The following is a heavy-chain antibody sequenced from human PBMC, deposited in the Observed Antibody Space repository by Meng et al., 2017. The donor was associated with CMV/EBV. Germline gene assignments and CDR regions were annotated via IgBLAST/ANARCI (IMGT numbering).Heavy chain of an antibody. Sequence: QGEVPQGGSGVFGLSETLSLTLVDCGGARSGYYCRCFLPPPGKGLEWIGEINQSGSTNYNPSIKSGVTISEDPTKTQYSLQLRSVPAATTAEYYCAGGFPSWRKPAYYFDYWGQGTLVTVSS. CDR2: INQSGST. D-gene: IGHD2-2*01. CDR1: GGARSGYY. CDR3: AGGFPSWRKPAYYFDY. V-gene: IGHV4-34*02. J-gene: IGHJ4*02.